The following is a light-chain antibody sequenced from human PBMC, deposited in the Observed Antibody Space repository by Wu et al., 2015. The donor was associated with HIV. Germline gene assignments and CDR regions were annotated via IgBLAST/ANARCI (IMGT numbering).Light chain of an antibody. V-gene: IGKV3-20*01. CDR2: GVS. CDR1: QSISANY. Sequence: EIVLTQSPATLPLSPGERATLSCRASQSISANYVAWYQLKSGQAPRLLIFGVSNRAAGVPPRFSGSGSGTDFALTISRLEPEDFAVYYCQQVWXTSPRTTFG. CDR3: QQVWXTSPRTT. J-gene: IGKJ2*01.